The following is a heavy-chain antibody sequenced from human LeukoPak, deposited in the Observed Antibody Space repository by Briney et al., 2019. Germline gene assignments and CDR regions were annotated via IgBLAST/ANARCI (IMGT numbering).Heavy chain of an antibody. J-gene: IGHJ4*02. V-gene: IGHV3-30*02. CDR3: AKARDIVVVPAAIFDY. CDR2: IRYDGSNK. Sequence: GGSLRLSCAASGFTFSSYGMHWVRQAPGKGLEWVAFIRYDGSNKYYADSVKGRFTISRDNSKNTLYLQMNSLRAEDTAVYYCAKARDIVVVPAAIFDYWGQGTLVTVSS. D-gene: IGHD2-2*02. CDR1: GFTFSSYG.